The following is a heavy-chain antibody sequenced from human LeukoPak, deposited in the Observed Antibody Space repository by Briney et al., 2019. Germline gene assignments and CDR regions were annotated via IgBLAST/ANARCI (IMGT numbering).Heavy chain of an antibody. D-gene: IGHD3-22*01. CDR3: ARGRYGGTNYYASSGYYDLPWFDP. CDR2: IYYSGST. V-gene: IGHV4-59*08. J-gene: IGHJ5*02. CDR1: GGSISSYY. Sequence: SETLSLTCTVSGGSISSYYWSWIRQPPGKGLEWIGYIYYSGSTNYNPSLKSRVTISVDTSKNQFSLKLSSVTAADTAVYYCARGRYGGTNYYASSGYYDLPWFDPWGQGTLVTVSS.